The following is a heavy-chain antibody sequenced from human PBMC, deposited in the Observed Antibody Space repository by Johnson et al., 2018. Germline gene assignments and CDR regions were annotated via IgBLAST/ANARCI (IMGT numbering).Heavy chain of an antibody. CDR1: GVSLSLHQ. J-gene: IGHJ3*02. V-gene: IGHV4-59*11. CDR3: ARESFSVRAGNDGFDM. CDR2: IYESGDT. D-gene: IGHD2/OR15-2a*01. Sequence: QVQLQESGPGLVKPSETLSLICSVSGVSLSLHQWNWIRQAPGKGLEWIGVIYESGDTNYNPSLYSRVTLSLAASKNQFSLKLWSVTAADTAMYFCARESFSVRAGNDGFDMWGQGTKVIVSS.